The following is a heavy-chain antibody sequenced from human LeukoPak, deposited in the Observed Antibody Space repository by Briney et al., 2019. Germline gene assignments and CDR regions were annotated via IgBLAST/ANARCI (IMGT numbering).Heavy chain of an antibody. D-gene: IGHD5-12*01. CDR2: ISDSGRST. V-gene: IGHV3-23*01. CDR1: GFTFRSYA. J-gene: IGHJ4*02. Sequence: PGGSLRLSCAASGFTFRSYAMSWVRQAPGKGLEWVSAISDSGRSTYYADSVKGRFTISRDISKSTLYLQMNSLRAEDTALYYCAKMATGSGSNYWGQGTLVTVSS. CDR3: AKMATGSGSNY.